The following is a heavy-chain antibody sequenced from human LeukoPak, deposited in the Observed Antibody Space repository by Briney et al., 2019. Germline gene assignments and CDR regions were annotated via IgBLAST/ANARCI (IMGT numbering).Heavy chain of an antibody. CDR2: IYTSGST. V-gene: IGHV4-4*07. J-gene: IGHJ5*02. CDR1: GGSISSYY. CDR3: ARDVRRAYCGSGSSYWFDP. Sequence: SETLSLTCTVSGGSISSYYWSWIRQPAGKGLEWIGRIYTSGSTNYNPSLKSRVTMSVDTSKNQFSLKLSSVTAADTAVYYCARDVRRAYCGSGSSYWFDPWGQGTLVTVSS. D-gene: IGHD3-10*01.